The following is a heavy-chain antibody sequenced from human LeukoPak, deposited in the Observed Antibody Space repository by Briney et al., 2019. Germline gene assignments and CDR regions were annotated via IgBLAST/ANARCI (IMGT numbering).Heavy chain of an antibody. CDR1: GGSISDTTYF. J-gene: IGHJ4*02. CDR3: ARSGYYDMLSGYLYVFDF. V-gene: IGHV4-39*01. Sequence: SETLSLTCSVSGGSISDTTYFWGWIRPPPGKGLEWIGSIYSSGSTHYTPSLKSPVTVSIDTSSNQFFLQLTSVAAADTAVYYCARSGYYDMLSGYLYVFDFWGQGTLVTVSS. CDR2: IYSSGST. D-gene: IGHD3-9*01.